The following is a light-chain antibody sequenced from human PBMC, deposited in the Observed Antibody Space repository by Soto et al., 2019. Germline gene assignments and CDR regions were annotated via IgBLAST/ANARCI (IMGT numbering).Light chain of an antibody. CDR2: EGS. CDR1: SSDVGSYNL. V-gene: IGLV2-23*01. J-gene: IGLJ2*01. Sequence: QSVLNQPASVSGSPGQSITISCTGTSSDVGSYNLVSWYQQHPGKAPKLMIYEGSKRPSGVSNRFSGSKSGNTASLTISGLQAKDEADYSCCLYAGSSQGVFGGGTKVTVL. CDR3: CLYAGSSQGV.